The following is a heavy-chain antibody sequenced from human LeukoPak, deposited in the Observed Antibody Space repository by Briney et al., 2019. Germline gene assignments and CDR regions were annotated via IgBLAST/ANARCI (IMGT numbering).Heavy chain of an antibody. Sequence: SQTLSLTCAISGDSVSSNSAAWTWIRQSPSRGLEWLGRTYYRSKWYNDYAVSVKSRIPINPDTSKHQFSLQLNSVAPEDTAVYYCARDLPGDGLCNFEYWGQGTLVTVSS. D-gene: IGHD7-27*01. CDR1: GDSVSSNSAA. V-gene: IGHV6-1*01. CDR3: ARDLPGDGLCNFEY. CDR2: TYYRSKWYN. J-gene: IGHJ4*02.